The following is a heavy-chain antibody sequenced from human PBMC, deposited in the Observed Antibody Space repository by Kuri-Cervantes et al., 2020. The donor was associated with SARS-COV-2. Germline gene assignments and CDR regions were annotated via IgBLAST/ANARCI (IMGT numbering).Heavy chain of an antibody. CDR2: INRNGGST. CDR3: AREAFGYCSGGSCYSHY. J-gene: IGHJ4*02. Sequence: GESLKISCAASGFTFDDYGMSWVRQAPGKGLEWVSGINRNGGSTGYADSVKGRFTISRDNAKNSLYLQMNSLRAEDTAVYYCAREAFGYCSGGSCYSHYWGQGTLVTVSS. V-gene: IGHV3-20*04. CDR1: GFTFDDYG. D-gene: IGHD2-15*01.